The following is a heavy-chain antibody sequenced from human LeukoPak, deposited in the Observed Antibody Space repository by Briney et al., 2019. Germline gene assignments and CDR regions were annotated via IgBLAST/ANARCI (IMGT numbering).Heavy chain of an antibody. J-gene: IGHJ4*02. CDR2: IRYDGNNK. V-gene: IGHV3-30*02. D-gene: IGHD2-15*01. CDR1: GFTFSDYS. Sequence: GGSLRLSCAASGFTFSDYSMHWVRQAPGKGLNWVAFIRYDGNNKYYADSVKGRFTISRDNSKNTLYLQMNNLRADDTAVYYCAKARYDGEVMIAATDYWGQGTLVTVSS. CDR3: AKARYDGEVMIAATDY.